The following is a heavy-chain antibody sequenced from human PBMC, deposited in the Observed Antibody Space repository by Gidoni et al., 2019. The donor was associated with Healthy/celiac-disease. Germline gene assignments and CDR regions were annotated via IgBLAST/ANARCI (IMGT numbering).Heavy chain of an antibody. Sequence: QVQLVESGGGVVQPGRSLRLSCAASGFTFSSYGMHWVRQAPGKGLEWVAVIWYDGSNKYYADSVKGRFTISRDNSKNTLYLQMNSLRAEDTAVYYCARVRGRYSYGIDYWGQGTLVTVSS. J-gene: IGHJ4*02. D-gene: IGHD5-18*01. V-gene: IGHV3-33*01. CDR1: GFTFSSYG. CDR2: IWYDGSNK. CDR3: ARVRGRYSYGIDY.